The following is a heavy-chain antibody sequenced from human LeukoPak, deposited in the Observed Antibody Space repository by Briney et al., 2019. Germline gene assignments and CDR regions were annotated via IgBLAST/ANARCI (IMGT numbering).Heavy chain of an antibody. CDR2: IYYSGST. CDR3: ARGPSLEFDSAFDI. Sequence: SETLSLTCTFSGGSISRGVYSWTWIRQHPGKALEWFGYIYYSGSTYYNPSLKSRVTISVDTSKNQFSLKLSSVTAADTAVYYCARGPSLEFDSAFDIWGQGTMVTVSS. CDR1: GGSISRGVYS. D-gene: IGHD2-2*01. J-gene: IGHJ3*02. V-gene: IGHV4-31*03.